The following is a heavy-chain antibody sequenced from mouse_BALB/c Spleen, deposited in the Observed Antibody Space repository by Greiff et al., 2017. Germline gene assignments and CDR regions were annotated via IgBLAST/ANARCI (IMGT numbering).Heavy chain of an antibody. J-gene: IGHJ4*01. D-gene: IGHD2-2*01. CDR1: GFSLTSYD. V-gene: IGHV2-9-2*01. Sequence: QVQLKESGPGLVAPSQSLSITCTVSGFSLTSYDISWIRQPPGKGLEWLGVIWTGGGTNYNSAFMSRLSISKDNSTSQVILKMNSLQTDDTDIYYCVRGHYGYDYAMDYWGQGTSVTVSS. CDR2: IWTGGGT. CDR3: VRGHYGYDYAMDY.